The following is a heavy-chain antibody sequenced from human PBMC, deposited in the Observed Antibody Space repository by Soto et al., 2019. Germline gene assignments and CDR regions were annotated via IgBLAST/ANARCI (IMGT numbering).Heavy chain of an antibody. CDR3: ARAGGSGLRLLDY. J-gene: IGHJ4*02. CDR1: GGSFSGYY. Sequence: SETLSLTCAVYGGSFSGYYGSWIPRPPGKGLEWNGEINQRGSPNYNPSLESRVTLSVDTAKNQFSLKLNSVTAADTALYYCARAGGSGLRLLDYWGQGMLVTVSS. V-gene: IGHV4-34*01. D-gene: IGHD5-12*01. CDR2: INQRGSP.